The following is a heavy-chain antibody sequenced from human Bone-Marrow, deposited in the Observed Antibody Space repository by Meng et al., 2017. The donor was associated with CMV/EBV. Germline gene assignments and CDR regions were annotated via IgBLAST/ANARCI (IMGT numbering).Heavy chain of an antibody. J-gene: IGHJ6*02. Sequence: SEPLSLTCTVSGGSISSGDYYWSWIRQPPGKGLEWIGYIYYSGSTYYNPSLKSRVTISVDTSKNQFSLKLSSVTAADTAVYYCARADTRQLVYGMDVWGQGTTVTVSS. CDR3: ARADTRQLVYGMDV. V-gene: IGHV4-30-4*08. CDR1: GGSISSGDYY. D-gene: IGHD6-13*01. CDR2: IYYSGST.